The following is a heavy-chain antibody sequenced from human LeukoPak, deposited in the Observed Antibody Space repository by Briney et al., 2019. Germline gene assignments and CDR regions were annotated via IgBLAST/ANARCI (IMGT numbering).Heavy chain of an antibody. CDR3: ARGPPPSPSYCSGGSCYDASYYYYGMDV. Sequence: PSETLSLTCTVSGGSISSGGYYWSWIRQHPGKGLEWIGEINHSGSTNYNPSLKSRVTISVDTSKNQFSLKLSSVTAADTAVYYCARGPPPSPSYCSGGSCYDASYYYYGMDVWGQGTTVTVSS. J-gene: IGHJ6*02. V-gene: IGHV4-39*07. CDR2: INHSGST. D-gene: IGHD2-15*01. CDR1: GGSISSGGYY.